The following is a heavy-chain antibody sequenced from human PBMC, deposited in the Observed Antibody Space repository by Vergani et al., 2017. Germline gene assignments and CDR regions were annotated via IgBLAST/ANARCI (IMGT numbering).Heavy chain of an antibody. Sequence: QVQLVLSGAEVKKPGASVKVSCKASGYTFTSYGISWVRQAPGQGLEWMGWISAYNGNTNYAQKLQGRVTMTTDTSTSAAYMELRSLRSDGTAVYYCARGVGDFWSGYSFSFDYYYMDVWGKGTTVTVSS. CDR2: ISAYNGNT. V-gene: IGHV1-18*01. D-gene: IGHD3-3*01. CDR3: ARGVGDFWSGYSFSFDYYYMDV. CDR1: GYTFTSYG. J-gene: IGHJ6*03.